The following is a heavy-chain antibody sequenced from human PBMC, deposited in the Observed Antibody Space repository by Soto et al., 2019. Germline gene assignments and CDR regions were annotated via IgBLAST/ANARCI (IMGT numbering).Heavy chain of an antibody. J-gene: IGHJ4*02. V-gene: IGHV3-30-3*01. CDR2: IAYHGVNQ. Sequence: GESLKISCAASGFTFSSYAIHWVRQAPGKGLEWVALIAYHGVNQYYADSVKGRFTISRDNSKNTLWLQMNSLSADDTAVYYCARGADYYDTSGSWTFDNWGQGTVVTVSS. CDR1: GFTFSSYA. CDR3: ARGADYYDTSGSWTFDN. D-gene: IGHD3-22*01.